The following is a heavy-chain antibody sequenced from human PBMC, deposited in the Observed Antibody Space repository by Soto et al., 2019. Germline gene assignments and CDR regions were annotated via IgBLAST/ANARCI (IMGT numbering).Heavy chain of an antibody. V-gene: IGHV3-7*01. J-gene: IGHJ4*02. CDR2: IKQDGSEK. CDR1: GFTFSSYW. D-gene: IGHD3-3*01. CDR3: ARESGYAQKDFDY. Sequence: GGSLRLSCAASGFTFSSYWMSWVRQTPGKGLEWVANIKQDGSEKYYVDSVKGRFTISRDNAKNSLYLQMNSLRAEDTAVYYCARESGYAQKDFDYWGQGTLVTVSS.